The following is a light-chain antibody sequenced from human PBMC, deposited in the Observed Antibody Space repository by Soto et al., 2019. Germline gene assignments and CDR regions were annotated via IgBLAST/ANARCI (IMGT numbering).Light chain of an antibody. V-gene: IGKV1-39*01. CDR2: AIS. CDR3: QQSSLYWA. J-gene: IGKJ1*01. Sequence: DIQMTQSPSSLSASVGDRVTITCRASQSVTTYLHWYQQKAGEAPKLLIYAISNLQSGVSSRFSGSGSGTDFSLTINTLQPDDFATYYCQQSSLYWAFGQGTKVDI. CDR1: QSVTTY.